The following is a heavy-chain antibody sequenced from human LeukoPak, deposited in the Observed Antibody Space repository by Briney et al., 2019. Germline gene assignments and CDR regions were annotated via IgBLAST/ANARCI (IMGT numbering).Heavy chain of an antibody. CDR1: GYSFTSYW. CDR3: ASAYYDFWSGYWPFDY. CDR2: IYPGDSDT. Sequence: GESLKISCKGSGYSFTSYWIGWVRQMPGKGLEWMGIIYPGDSDTRYSPSFQGQVTISADKSISTACLQWSSLKASDTAMYYCASAYYDFWSGYWPFDYWGQGTLVTVSS. V-gene: IGHV5-51*01. D-gene: IGHD3-3*01. J-gene: IGHJ4*02.